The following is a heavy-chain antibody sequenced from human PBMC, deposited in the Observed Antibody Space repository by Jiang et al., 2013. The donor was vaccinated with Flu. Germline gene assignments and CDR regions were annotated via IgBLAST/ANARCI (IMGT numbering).Heavy chain of an antibody. D-gene: IGHD4-17*01. CDR2: IYYSGST. V-gene: IGHV4-59*08. CDR3: ARSSNDYGDSFDP. J-gene: IGHJ5*02. Sequence: PGLVKPSETLSLICTVSGGSISGYYWSWIRQPPGKGLEWIGYIYYSGSTNYNPSLKSRVTISVDTSNNQFSLRLTSLTAADTAVYYCARSSNDYGDSFDPWGQGTLVTVSS. CDR1: GGSISGYY.